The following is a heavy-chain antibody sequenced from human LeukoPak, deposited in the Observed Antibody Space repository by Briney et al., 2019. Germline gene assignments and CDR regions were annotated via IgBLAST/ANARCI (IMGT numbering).Heavy chain of an antibody. Sequence: GGSLRLSCAGSGFTFSNFWMSWVRQAPGRGREWVASINQYKSRIHYVEPVKGRFTISRDNAKNSLFLQMNSLRVEDTAVYYCARLRDDVTKFDSWGQGTLVTVSS. J-gene: IGHJ4*02. CDR3: ARLRDDVTKFDS. D-gene: IGHD2-8*01. CDR1: GFTFSNFW. V-gene: IGHV3-7*01. CDR2: INQYKSRI.